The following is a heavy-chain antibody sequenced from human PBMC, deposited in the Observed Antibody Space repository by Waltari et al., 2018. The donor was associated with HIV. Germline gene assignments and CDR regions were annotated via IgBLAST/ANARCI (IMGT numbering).Heavy chain of an antibody. CDR1: GFTVSGHY. Sequence: EVQLVESGGGLVKPGGSLRLSCAASGFTVSGHYMSCVRQAQGQGLEWVSVIYSGGSTYYADSVKGRFTISRDNSKNTLYLQMNSLRAEDTAVYYCARAEAHNWNYVNYWGQGTLVTVSS. J-gene: IGHJ4*02. D-gene: IGHD1-20*01. CDR2: IYSGGST. V-gene: IGHV3-66*01. CDR3: ARAEAHNWNYVNY.